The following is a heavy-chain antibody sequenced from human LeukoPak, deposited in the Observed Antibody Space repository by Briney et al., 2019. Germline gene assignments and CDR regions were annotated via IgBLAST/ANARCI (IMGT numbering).Heavy chain of an antibody. CDR2: ISYDGSNK. V-gene: IGHV3-30*18. Sequence: GGSLRLSCAASGLTFNKYGMHWVRQAPGKGLEWVADISYDGSNKHYADSVKGRFTISRDNSKNTVGLQMNSLRTEDTAMYYCAKDLLWFGELSTIDYWGQGTLVTVSS. CDR1: GLTFNKYG. CDR3: AKDLLWFGELSTIDY. J-gene: IGHJ4*02. D-gene: IGHD3-10*01.